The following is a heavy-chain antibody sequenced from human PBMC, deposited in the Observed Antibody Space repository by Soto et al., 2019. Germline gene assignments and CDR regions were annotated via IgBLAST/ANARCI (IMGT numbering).Heavy chain of an antibody. J-gene: IGHJ4*02. Sequence: HPGGSLRLSCAASGVTFSSYAMSLVLQAPGKGLEWVSAISGSGGSTYYADSVKGRFTISRDNSKNTLYLQMNSLRAEDTAVYYCAKDSLFVGMATTCFDYWGQGTLVTVSS. D-gene: IGHD1-1*01. V-gene: IGHV3-23*01. CDR3: AKDSLFVGMATTCFDY. CDR1: GVTFSSYA. CDR2: ISGSGGST.